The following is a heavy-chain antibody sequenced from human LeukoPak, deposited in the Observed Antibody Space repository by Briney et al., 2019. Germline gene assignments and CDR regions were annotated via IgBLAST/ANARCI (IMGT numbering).Heavy chain of an antibody. J-gene: IGHJ4*02. D-gene: IGHD1-26*01. V-gene: IGHV3-48*01. CDR2: ISSSSSTI. CDR1: GFTFSSYS. CDR3: TTWGSGSHLGY. Sequence: PGGSLRLSCAASGFTFSSYSMNWVRQAPGKGLEWVSYISSSSSTIYYADSVKGRFTISRDNAKNSLYLQMNSLRAEDTAMYYCTTWGSGSHLGYWGQGTLVTVSS.